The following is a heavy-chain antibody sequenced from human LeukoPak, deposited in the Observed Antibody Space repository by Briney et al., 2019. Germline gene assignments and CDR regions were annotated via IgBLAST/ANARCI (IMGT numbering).Heavy chain of an antibody. CDR2: IYYSGST. V-gene: IGHV4-59*01. J-gene: IGHJ5*02. CDR3: ARGSIFGVATNWFDP. CDR1: GGSISSCY. Sequence: SETLSLTCTVSGGSISSCYWSWIRQPPGKGLEWIGYIYYSGSTNYNPSLKSRVIISVDTSKNQFSLKLSSVTAADTAVYYCARGSIFGVATNWFDPWGQGTLVTVSS. D-gene: IGHD3-3*01.